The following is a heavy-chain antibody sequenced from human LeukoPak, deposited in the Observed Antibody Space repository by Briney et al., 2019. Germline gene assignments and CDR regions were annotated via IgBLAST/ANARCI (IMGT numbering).Heavy chain of an antibody. CDR1: GGSISSGDYY. V-gene: IGHV4-30-4*01. CDR2: IYYSGST. CDR3: ARFTPPPYYGMDV. J-gene: IGHJ6*02. Sequence: SETLSLTCTVSGGSISSGDYYWSWIRQPPGKGLEWIGYIYYSGSTYYNPSLKSRVTVSVDTSKNQFSLKLSSVTAADTAVYYCARFTPPPYYGMDVWGQGTTVTVSS.